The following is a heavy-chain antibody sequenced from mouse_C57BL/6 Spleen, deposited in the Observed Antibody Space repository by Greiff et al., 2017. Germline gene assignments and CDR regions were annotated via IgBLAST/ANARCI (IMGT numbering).Heavy chain of an antibody. CDR3: TNSRFFWYAMDY. V-gene: IGHV1-15*01. CDR1: GYTFTDYE. J-gene: IGHJ4*01. CDR2: IDPETGGT. Sequence: QVQLQQSGAELVRPGASVTLSCKASGYTFTDYEMHWVEQTPVHGLEWIGAIDPETGGTAYNQKFKGKAILTADKSSSTAYMELRSLTSEDSAVYYCTNSRFFWYAMDYWGQGTSVTVSS.